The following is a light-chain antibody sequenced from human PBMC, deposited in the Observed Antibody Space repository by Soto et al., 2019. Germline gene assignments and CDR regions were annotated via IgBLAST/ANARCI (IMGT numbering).Light chain of an antibody. CDR1: QTTSRW. CDR2: DVS. Sequence: DIQMTQSPSTLSASVGDRVTITCRASQTTSRWLAWYQQKPGKAPKLLIYDVSDLESGVPSRFSGSGSGTQFTLTISSLQPDDFATYYCQQYNNYFWTFGQGTKVEI. V-gene: IGKV1-5*01. CDR3: QQYNNYFWT. J-gene: IGKJ1*01.